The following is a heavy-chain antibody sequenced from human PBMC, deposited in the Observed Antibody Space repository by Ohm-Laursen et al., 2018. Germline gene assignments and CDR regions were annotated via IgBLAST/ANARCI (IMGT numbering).Heavy chain of an antibody. CDR1: GYTFTNYD. D-gene: IGHD6-19*01. J-gene: IGHJ4*02. V-gene: IGHV1-8*01. CDR2: MNPNSGNT. Sequence: SVKVSCKASGYTFTNYDINWVRQATGQGLEWMGWMNPNSGNTGYAQNFQGRVTMTRNTSISTAYMELSSLRSEDTAVYYCARQSPAVAGFDYWGQGTLVTVSS. CDR3: ARQSPAVAGFDY.